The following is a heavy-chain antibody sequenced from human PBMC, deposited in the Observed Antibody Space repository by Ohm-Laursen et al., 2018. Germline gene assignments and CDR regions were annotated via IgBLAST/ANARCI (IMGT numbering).Heavy chain of an antibody. D-gene: IGHD3-3*01. Sequence: SLRLSCAASGFTFSNAWMSWVRQAPGKGLEWVGRIKSKTDGGAADHAAPVKGRFTISRDDSKNTLYLQMNSLKTEDTAVYYCITDSASRFLELFDYWGQGTLVTVSS. CDR1: GFTFSNAW. V-gene: IGHV3-15*01. CDR3: ITDSASRFLELFDY. J-gene: IGHJ4*02. CDR2: IKSKTDGGAA.